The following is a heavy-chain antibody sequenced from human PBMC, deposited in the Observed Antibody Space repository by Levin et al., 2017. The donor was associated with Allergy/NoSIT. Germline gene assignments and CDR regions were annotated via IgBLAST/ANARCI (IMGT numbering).Heavy chain of an antibody. D-gene: IGHD2-2*01. CDR3: ASMGDIVVVPAAPHDAFDI. Sequence: GASVKVSCKASGYTFTSYYMHWVRQAPGQGLEWMGIINPSGGSTSYAQKFQGRVTMTRDTSTSTVYMELSSLRSEDTAVYYCASMGDIVVVPAAPHDAFDIWGQGTMVTVSS. CDR2: INPSGGST. CDR1: GYTFTSYY. V-gene: IGHV1-46*03. J-gene: IGHJ3*02.